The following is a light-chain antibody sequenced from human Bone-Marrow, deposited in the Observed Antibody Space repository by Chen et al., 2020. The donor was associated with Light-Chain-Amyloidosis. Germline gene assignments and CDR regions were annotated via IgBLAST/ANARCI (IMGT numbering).Light chain of an antibody. CDR3: QVWDRSSDRPV. CDR1: NIGSTS. CDR2: DDS. V-gene: IGLV3-21*02. J-gene: IGLJ3*02. Sequence: SYVLTQPYSVSVAPGQAATIACEGNNIGSTSVHWYQQTPGQAPLLVVYDDSDRPSGIPERLSGSNSGNTDTLTISRVEAGDEADYYCQVWDRSSDRPVFGGGTKLTVL.